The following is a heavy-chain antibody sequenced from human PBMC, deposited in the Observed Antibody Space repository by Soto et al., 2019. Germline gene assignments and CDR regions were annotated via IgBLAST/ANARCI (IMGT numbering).Heavy chain of an antibody. CDR1: GFTFSSYG. V-gene: IGHV3-33*01. CDR2: IWYDGSNK. CDR3: ARDQGAARSFDY. D-gene: IGHD6-6*01. Sequence: QVQLVESGGGVVQPGRSLRLSCAASGFTFSSYGMHWVRQAPGKGLEWVAVIWYDGSNKYYADSVKGRFTISRDNSKNTLYLQMHSLRAEDTAVYYCARDQGAARSFDYWGQGTLVTVSS. J-gene: IGHJ4*02.